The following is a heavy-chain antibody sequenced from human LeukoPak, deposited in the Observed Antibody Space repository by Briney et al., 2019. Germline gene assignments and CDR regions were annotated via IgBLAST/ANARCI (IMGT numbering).Heavy chain of an antibody. V-gene: IGHV3-74*01. D-gene: IGHD4-23*01. CDR3: ARDRWTFDY. CDR1: GFTFSSYW. CDR2: IDSDGRST. J-gene: IGHJ4*02. Sequence: GGSLRLSCAASGFTFSSYWMHWVRQAPGKGLVWVSSIDSDGRSTSYADSVKGRFTISRDNAKNTLYLQMNRLRAEDTAVYYCARDRWTFDYWGQGTLVTVSS.